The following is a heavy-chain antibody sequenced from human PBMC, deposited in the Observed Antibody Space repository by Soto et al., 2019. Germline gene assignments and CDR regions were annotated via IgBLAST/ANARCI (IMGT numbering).Heavy chain of an antibody. D-gene: IGHD3-10*01. CDR3: ARDPPYGSGSYYNEDAFDI. CDR2: IYSGGST. CDR1: GFTVSSNY. V-gene: IGHV3-53*01. J-gene: IGHJ3*02. Sequence: PGDSLRLSCAASGFTVSSNYMSWVRQAPGKGLEWVSVIYSGGSTYYADSVKGRFTISRDNSKKPVYLQMNSLRAEDTAVYYCARDPPYGSGSYYNEDAFDIWGQGTMVTVS.